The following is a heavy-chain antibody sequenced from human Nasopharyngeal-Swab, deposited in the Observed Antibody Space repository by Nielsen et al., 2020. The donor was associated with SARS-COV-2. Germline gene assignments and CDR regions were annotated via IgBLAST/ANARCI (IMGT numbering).Heavy chain of an antibody. CDR2: IIPILGIA. V-gene: IGHV1-69*04. CDR3: AREKGLIGYGDYWYFDL. Sequence: SVKVSCKASGGTFSSYAISWVRQAPGQGLEWMGRIIPILGIANYAQKFQGRVTITADKSTSTAYMELSSLRSEDTAVYYCAREKGLIGYGDYWYFDLWGRGTLVTVSS. CDR1: GGTFSSYA. D-gene: IGHD4-17*01. J-gene: IGHJ2*01.